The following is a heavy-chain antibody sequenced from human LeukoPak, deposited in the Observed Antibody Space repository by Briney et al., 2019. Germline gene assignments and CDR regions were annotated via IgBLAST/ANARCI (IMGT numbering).Heavy chain of an antibody. CDR1: GGSISSYY. CDR2: IYYSGST. Sequence: SETLSLTCTVSGGSISSYYWSWIRQPPGKGLEWIGYIYYSGSTNYNPSLKSRVTISVDTSKNQFSLKLSSVTAADTAVYYCAREGGRQWLVSGALDSWGQGTLVTVSS. V-gene: IGHV4-59*01. CDR3: AREGGRQWLVSGALDS. D-gene: IGHD6-19*01. J-gene: IGHJ5*01.